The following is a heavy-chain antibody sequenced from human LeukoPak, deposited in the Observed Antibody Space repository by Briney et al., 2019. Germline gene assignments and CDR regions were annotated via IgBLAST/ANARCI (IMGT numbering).Heavy chain of an antibody. J-gene: IGHJ4*02. CDR1: GVSFSGYY. CDR2: LNHSGST. Sequence: SETLSLTRAVYGVSFSGYYWSWLRQPPGKGLEWIGELNHSGSTDYNPSLKSRVTISVDTSKNQFSLKLSSVTAADTAVYYCARVKDHYFDYWGQGTLVTVSS. V-gene: IGHV4-34*01. CDR3: ARVKDHYFDY.